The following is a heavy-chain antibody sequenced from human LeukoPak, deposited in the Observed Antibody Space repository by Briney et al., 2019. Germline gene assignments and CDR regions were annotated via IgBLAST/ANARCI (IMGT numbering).Heavy chain of an antibody. V-gene: IGHV1-18*01. Sequence: GASVKLSCKASGYTFPRYGISWVRQAPGQGLEGMGWNSAYNDNTNYAQKLQGRVTMTTDTSTSTAYMELRSLRSDDTAVYYCARDQDTMVRGVGDYWGEGTLVTVSS. CDR1: GYTFPRYG. CDR2: NSAYNDNT. CDR3: ARDQDTMVRGVGDY. J-gene: IGHJ4*02. D-gene: IGHD3-10*01.